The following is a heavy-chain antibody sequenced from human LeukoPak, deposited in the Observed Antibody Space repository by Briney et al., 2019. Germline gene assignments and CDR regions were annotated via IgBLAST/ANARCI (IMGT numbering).Heavy chain of an antibody. CDR1: GFPFSSYW. V-gene: IGHV3-7*04. Sequence: GGSLRLSGVASGFPFSSYWMTWVRQAPGKGLEWVANIKQDGSKKSYVDSVKGRFTISRDNAKNSLYLQMNSLRAEDTAIYYCTRVGYIDEGIDYWGQGTLVTVSS. D-gene: IGHD5-24*01. CDR2: IKQDGSKK. J-gene: IGHJ4*02. CDR3: TRVGYIDEGIDY.